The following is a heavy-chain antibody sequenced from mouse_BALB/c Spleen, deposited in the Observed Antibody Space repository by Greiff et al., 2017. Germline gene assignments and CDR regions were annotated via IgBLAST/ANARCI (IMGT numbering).Heavy chain of an antibody. CDR3: TRSRYDYSYWYFDV. CDR1: GYTFTSYW. Sequence: EVQLQQSGTVLARPGASVKMSCKASGYTFTSYWMHWVNQRPGQGLEWIGAIYPGNSDTSYNQKFKGKAKLTAVTPTSTAYMELSSLTNEDSAVYYCTRSRYDYSYWYFDVWGAGTTVTVSS. V-gene: IGHV1-5*01. D-gene: IGHD2-4*01. CDR2: IYPGNSDT. J-gene: IGHJ1*01.